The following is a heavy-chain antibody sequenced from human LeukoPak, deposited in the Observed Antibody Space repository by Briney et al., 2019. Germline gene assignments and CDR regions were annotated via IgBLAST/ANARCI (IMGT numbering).Heavy chain of an antibody. V-gene: IGHV3-7*01. CDR1: EFTFSSYW. J-gene: IGHJ4*02. CDR3: ARLSYDSGTHYTCYEY. Sequence: GGSLRLSCAGSEFTFSSYWMSWVRQAPGKGLGWVANIKEDGSAKYYVDSVKGRFTISRDNAKNSVYLQMNSLRADDTAVYYCARLSYDSGTHYTCYEYWGQGTLVTVSS. D-gene: IGHD3-10*01. CDR2: IKEDGSAK.